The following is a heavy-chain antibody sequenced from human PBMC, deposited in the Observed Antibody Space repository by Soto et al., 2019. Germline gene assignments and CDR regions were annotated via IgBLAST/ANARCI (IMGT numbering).Heavy chain of an antibody. Sequence: SETLSLTCTVSGGSISSGDYYWSWIRQPPGKGLEWIGYIYYSGSTYYNPSLKSRVTISVDTSKNQFSLKLSSVTAEDTAVYYCTKGPRVPAATYYFDYWGQGTLVTVSS. CDR1: GGSISSGDYY. CDR2: IYYSGST. CDR3: TKGPRVPAATYYFDY. V-gene: IGHV4-30-4*01. D-gene: IGHD2-2*01. J-gene: IGHJ4*02.